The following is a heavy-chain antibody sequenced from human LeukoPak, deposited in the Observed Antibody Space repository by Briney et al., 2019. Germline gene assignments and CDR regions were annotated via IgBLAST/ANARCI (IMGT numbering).Heavy chain of an antibody. CDR1: GFNFTNYV. CDR2: IGSDGSDK. V-gene: IGHV3-30*02. D-gene: IGHD5-18*01. J-gene: IGHJ4*02. Sequence: GGSLRLSCAASGFNFTNYVMHWVRQAPGKGLEWVSFIGSDGSDKHYADSVKGRLTISRDNSKNTLYLQMNSLRAEDTAVYYCAEGGYSYGLPYYFDYWGQGTLVTVSS. CDR3: AEGGYSYGLPYYFDY.